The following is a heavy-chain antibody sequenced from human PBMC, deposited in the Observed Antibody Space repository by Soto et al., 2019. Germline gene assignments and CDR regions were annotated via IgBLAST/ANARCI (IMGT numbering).Heavy chain of an antibody. CDR3: ARARGAGYFDY. D-gene: IGHD6-13*01. CDR2: IYYSGST. Sequence: QVQLQESGPGLVKPSQTLSLTCTVSGGSISSGDYYWSWIRQPPGKGLEWSGYIYYSGSTYYNPSLKSRVTISVDTSKNQCSLKLSSVTAADTAVDYCARARGAGYFDYWGQGTLVTVSS. V-gene: IGHV4-30-4*01. J-gene: IGHJ4*02. CDR1: GGSISSGDYY.